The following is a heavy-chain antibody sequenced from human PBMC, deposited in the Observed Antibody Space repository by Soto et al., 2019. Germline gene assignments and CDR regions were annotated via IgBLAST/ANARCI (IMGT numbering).Heavy chain of an antibody. D-gene: IGHD2-8*01. CDR1: GVSISIGNW. CDR2: IFHDGTA. J-gene: IGHJ4*02. Sequence: SESLSLTCAVSGVSISIGNWWTWVRQTPQRGLEYIGEIFHDGTANYYPSFERRVAISVDTSKTQFSLKLNSVTAADTAIYFCARLVYDTRLNYMYFDFWGQGALVTVSS. V-gene: IGHV4-4*02. CDR3: ARLVYDTRLNYMYFDF.